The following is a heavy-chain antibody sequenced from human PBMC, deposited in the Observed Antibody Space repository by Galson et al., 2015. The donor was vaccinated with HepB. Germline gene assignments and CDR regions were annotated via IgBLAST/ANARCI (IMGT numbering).Heavy chain of an antibody. CDR2: INPNSGDT. V-gene: IGHV1-2*06. D-gene: IGHD3-10*01. J-gene: IGHJ4*02. CDR1: GYTFNGYY. Sequence: KVSCKASGYTFNGYYMHWVRQAPGQGLEWMGRINPNSGDTNYAQKFQGRVSMTRDSSISTAYMELTRLRSDDTAVYYCACDTMIRGINLGQGTLVTVSS. CDR3: ACDTMIRGIN.